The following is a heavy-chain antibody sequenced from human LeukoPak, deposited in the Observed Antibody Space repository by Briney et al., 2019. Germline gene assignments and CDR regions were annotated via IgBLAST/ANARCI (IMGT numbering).Heavy chain of an antibody. CDR1: GFTFSSYA. D-gene: IGHD6-19*01. J-gene: IGHJ4*02. CDR3: VKDNTIAVAGTWFDY. CDR2: ISSNGDST. V-gene: IGHV3-64D*06. Sequence: GGSLRLSCSASGFTFSSYAMHWVRQAPGKGLEYVSAISSNGDSTYYADSVKGRFTISRDNSKNTLYLQMSSLRAEDTAVYYCVKDNTIAVAGTWFDYWGQGTLVTVSS.